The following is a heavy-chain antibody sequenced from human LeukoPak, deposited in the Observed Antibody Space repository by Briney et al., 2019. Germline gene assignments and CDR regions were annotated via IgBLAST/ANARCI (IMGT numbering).Heavy chain of an antibody. J-gene: IGHJ4*02. CDR3: TRDPYDYVWGTHPFFDY. CDR1: GFTFGDYA. V-gene: IGHV3-49*05. Sequence: NPGGSLRLSCTASGFTFGDYAMSWFRQAPGKGLEWVGFIRSKAYGGTTEYAASVKGRFTISRDDSKSIAHLQMNSLKTEDTAVYYCTRDPYDYVWGTHPFFDYWGQGTLVTVSS. CDR2: IRSKAYGGTT. D-gene: IGHD3-16*01.